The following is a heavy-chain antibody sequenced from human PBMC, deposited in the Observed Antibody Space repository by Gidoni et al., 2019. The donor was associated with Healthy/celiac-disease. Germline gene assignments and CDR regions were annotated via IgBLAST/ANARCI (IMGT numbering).Heavy chain of an antibody. CDR2: ISYDGSNK. D-gene: IGHD7-27*01. CDR3: ATKTGGYVGDY. V-gene: IGHV3-30*03. CDR1: GFTFSSYG. J-gene: IGHJ4*02. Sequence: QVQLVASGGGVVQPGRSLRLSCAASGFTFSSYGMHWVRQAPGKGLEWVAVISYDGSNKYYADSVKGRFTISRDNSKNTLYLQMNSLRAEDTAVYYCATKTGGYVGDYWGQGTLVTVSS.